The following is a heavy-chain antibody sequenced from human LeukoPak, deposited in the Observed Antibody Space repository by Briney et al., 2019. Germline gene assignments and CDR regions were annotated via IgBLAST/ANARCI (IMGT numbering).Heavy chain of an antibody. V-gene: IGHV4-61*09. CDR2: IYISGST. CDR1: GGSISTGSYY. Sequence: PSETLSLTCTVSGGSISTGSYYWSWIRQPAGMGLEWIGHIYISGSTNYNPSPKSRVTISVDTSKNQFSLNLYSVTAADTAVYYCAGLIRYFDWRLDTFDIWGQGTMVTVSS. CDR3: AGLIRYFDWRLDTFDI. D-gene: IGHD3-9*01. J-gene: IGHJ3*02.